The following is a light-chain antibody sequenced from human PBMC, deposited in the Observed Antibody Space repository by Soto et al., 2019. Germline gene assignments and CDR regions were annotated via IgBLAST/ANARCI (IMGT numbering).Light chain of an antibody. V-gene: IGKV3-20*01. Sequence: EIVLTPSPGTLSLSPGERATLSCRASQSVSSNYLAWYQQKPGQAPRLLIYGASRRTTGIPDRFSGSGSGTDFTLTISGLEPEDFAVYYCQQYGDSPRTFGQGTKVETK. CDR1: QSVSSNY. CDR2: GAS. CDR3: QQYGDSPRT. J-gene: IGKJ1*01.